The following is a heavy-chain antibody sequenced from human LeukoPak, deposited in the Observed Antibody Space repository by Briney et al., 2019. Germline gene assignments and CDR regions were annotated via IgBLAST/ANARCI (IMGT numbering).Heavy chain of an antibody. D-gene: IGHD1-26*01. J-gene: IGHJ4*02. CDR3: GRDGGISIDY. CDR1: GFTFSSYG. CDR2: IWYDGSKR. V-gene: IGHV3-33*01. Sequence: GRSLRLSCAASGFTFSSYGMHWVCQAPGKGLEWVAVIWYDGSKRYYADSVMGRFTISRDVAKNTLYLQMNSLRADDTAVYYCGRDGGISIDYWGQGALVTVSS.